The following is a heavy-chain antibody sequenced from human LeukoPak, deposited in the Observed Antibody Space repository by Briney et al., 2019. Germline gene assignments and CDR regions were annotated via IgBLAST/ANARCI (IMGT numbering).Heavy chain of an antibody. CDR3: ARGSNTYGSGSYRFFDY. J-gene: IGHJ4*02. CDR1: GYTFTGYY. CDR2: MNPNSGNT. Sequence: GASVKVSCKASGYTFTGYYMHWVRQAPGQGLEWMGWMNPNSGNTGYAQKFQGRVTMTRNTSISTAYMELSSLRSEDTAVYYCARGSNTYGSGSYRFFDYWGQGTLVTVSS. V-gene: IGHV1-8*02. D-gene: IGHD3-10*01.